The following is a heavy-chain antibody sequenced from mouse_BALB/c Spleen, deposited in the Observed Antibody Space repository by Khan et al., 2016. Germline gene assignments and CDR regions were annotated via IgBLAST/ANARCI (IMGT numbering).Heavy chain of an antibody. V-gene: IGHV1-18*01. D-gene: IGHD2-3*01. CDR2: INPNNGGT. CDR3: ARMAGSEAWFAY. CDR1: GYTFTDYN. Sequence: VRLQQSGPELVKPGASVKIPCKASGYTFTDYNMDWVKQSHGKSLEWIGDINPNNGGTIYTQKFKGKATLTVDKSSSTAYMELRSLTSEDTAVYYCARMAGSEAWFAYWGQGTLVTVSA. J-gene: IGHJ3*01.